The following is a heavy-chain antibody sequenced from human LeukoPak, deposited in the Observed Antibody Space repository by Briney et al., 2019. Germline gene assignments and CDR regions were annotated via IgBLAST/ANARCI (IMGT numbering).Heavy chain of an antibody. CDR3: ARDTGKQWLVPQDYFDY. CDR2: ISSSSSYI. V-gene: IGHV3-21*01. J-gene: IGHJ4*02. Sequence: GSLRLSCAASGFTFSSYSMNWVRQAPGKGLEWVSSISSSSSYIYYADSVKGRFTISRDNAKNSLYLQMNSLRAEDTAVYYCARDTGKQWLVPQDYFDYWGQGTLVTVSS. D-gene: IGHD6-19*01. CDR1: GFTFSSYS.